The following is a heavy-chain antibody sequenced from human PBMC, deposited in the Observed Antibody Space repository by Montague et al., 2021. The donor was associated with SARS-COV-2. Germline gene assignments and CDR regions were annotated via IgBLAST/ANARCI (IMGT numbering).Heavy chain of an antibody. D-gene: IGHD5-12*01. Sequence: SLRLSCAASGFSFSGYAMTWVRQAPGKGLEWVSTVSGSGATTNYADSVKGRFTISRDNSRNTLHLQMNSLRAEDTAVYYCAKGFRGYTGSYFDYWGQGTLATVSS. CDR1: GFSFSGYA. CDR2: VSGSGATT. CDR3: AKGFRGYTGSYFDY. V-gene: IGHV3-23*01. J-gene: IGHJ4*02.